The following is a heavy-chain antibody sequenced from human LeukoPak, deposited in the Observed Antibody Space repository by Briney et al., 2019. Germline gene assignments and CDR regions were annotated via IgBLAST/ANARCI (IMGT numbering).Heavy chain of an antibody. D-gene: IGHD1-26*01. CDR3: ARTPAGESDAFDI. Sequence: SETLSLTCTVSGGSISSYYWSWIRQPPGKGLEWIGRIYTSGGTNYNPSLNNGVTISVDTSKNHFSLKLSSVTAADTAVYYCARTPAGESDAFDIWGQGTMVTVSS. V-gene: IGHV4-4*08. CDR2: IYTSGGT. J-gene: IGHJ3*02. CDR1: GGSISSYY.